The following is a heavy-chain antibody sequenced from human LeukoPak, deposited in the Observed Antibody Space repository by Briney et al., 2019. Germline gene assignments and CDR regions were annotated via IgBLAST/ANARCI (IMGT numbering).Heavy chain of an antibody. CDR2: ISGSSSTI. CDR3: ARGSTYYDSSGQVPFDY. D-gene: IGHD3-22*01. Sequence: GGSLRLSCAASGFTFSSYSMNWVRQAPWKGLEWGSYISGSSSTIYYADSVKGRFTISRDNGKNTLYLQMNSLRAEDTAVYYCARGSTYYDSSGQVPFDYWGQGTLVTVSS. V-gene: IGHV3-48*01. J-gene: IGHJ4*02. CDR1: GFTFSSYS.